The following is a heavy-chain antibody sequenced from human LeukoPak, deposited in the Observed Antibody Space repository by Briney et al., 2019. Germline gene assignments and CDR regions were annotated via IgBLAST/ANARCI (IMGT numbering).Heavy chain of an antibody. Sequence: GASVKVSCEASGYTFTSYGISWVRQAPGQGLEWMGWISAYNGNTNYAQKLQGRVTMTTDTSTSTAYMELRSLRSDDTAVYYCATYSSGWNPLFYWGQGTLVTVSS. D-gene: IGHD6-19*01. CDR1: GYTFTSYG. CDR3: ATYSSGWNPLFY. V-gene: IGHV1-18*01. J-gene: IGHJ4*02. CDR2: ISAYNGNT.